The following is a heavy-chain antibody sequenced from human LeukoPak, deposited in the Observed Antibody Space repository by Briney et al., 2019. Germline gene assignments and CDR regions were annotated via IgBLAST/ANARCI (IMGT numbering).Heavy chain of an antibody. Sequence: SETLSLTCTVSGGSISSYYWSWIRQPAGKGLEWIGRIYTSGSTNYNPSLKSRVTISVDTSKNQFSLKLSSVTAADTAVYYCAREAYLAYCGGDCQNSFDYWGQGTLVTVSS. D-gene: IGHD2-21*01. CDR2: IYTSGST. CDR1: GGSISSYY. V-gene: IGHV4-4*07. CDR3: AREAYLAYCGGDCQNSFDY. J-gene: IGHJ4*02.